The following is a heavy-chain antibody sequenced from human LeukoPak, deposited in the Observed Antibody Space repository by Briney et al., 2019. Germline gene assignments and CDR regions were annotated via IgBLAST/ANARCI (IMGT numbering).Heavy chain of an antibody. V-gene: IGHV1-69*05. J-gene: IGHJ5*02. D-gene: IGHD3-10*01. CDR1: GDTFSSYA. Sequence: GASVEVSCKATGDTFSSYAISWVRQAPGQGLEWMGRIIPILGTANYAQKFQGRVTITTDESTSTAYMELSSLRSEDTAVYYCARDVGGSGSPDNWFYPWGQGTLVTVSS. CDR2: IIPILGTA. CDR3: ARDVGGSGSPDNWFYP.